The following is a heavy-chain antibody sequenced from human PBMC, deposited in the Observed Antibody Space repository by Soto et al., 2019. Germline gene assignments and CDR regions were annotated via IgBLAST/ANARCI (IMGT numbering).Heavy chain of an antibody. V-gene: IGHV3-30*04. CDR3: AKDKYSGSYSYYFDY. CDR2: ISYDGSNK. J-gene: IGHJ4*02. Sequence: QVQLVESGGGVVQPGRSLRLSCAASGFTFTTYAMHWVRQAPGKGLEWVAVISYDGSNKYYADSVKGRFTISRDNSKNTLYLQMNSLRAEDTAVYYCAKDKYSGSYSYYFDYWGQGTLVTVSS. CDR1: GFTFTTYA. D-gene: IGHD1-26*01.